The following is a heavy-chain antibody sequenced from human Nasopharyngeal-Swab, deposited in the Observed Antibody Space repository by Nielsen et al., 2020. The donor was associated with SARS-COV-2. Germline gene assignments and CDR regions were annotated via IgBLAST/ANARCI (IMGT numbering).Heavy chain of an antibody. CDR1: GYTFTRYY. V-gene: IGHV1-46*01. Sequence: ASVKVSCKASGYTFTRYYIHWVRQAPGQGLEWMGIINPGGGSARYSQNFQGRVTMTRDTSTNTVYMELYSLTSEDTAVYYCAKEGATGWFDPCGQGTLVTVSS. CDR3: AKEGATGWFDP. CDR2: INPGGGSA. J-gene: IGHJ5*02.